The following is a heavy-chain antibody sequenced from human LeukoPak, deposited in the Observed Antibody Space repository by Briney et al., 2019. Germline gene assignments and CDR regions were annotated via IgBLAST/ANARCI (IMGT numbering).Heavy chain of an antibody. CDR2: IYYSGST. CDR3: ARALYYGGLADYYYGMDV. V-gene: IGHV4-59*01. D-gene: IGHD4-23*01. J-gene: IGHJ6*02. Sequence: SETPSLTCTVSGGSISSYYWSWIRQPPGKGLEWIGYIYYSGSTNYNPSLKSRVTISVDTSKNQFSLKLSSVTAADTAVYYCARALYYGGLADYYYGMDVWGQGTTVTVSS. CDR1: GGSISSYY.